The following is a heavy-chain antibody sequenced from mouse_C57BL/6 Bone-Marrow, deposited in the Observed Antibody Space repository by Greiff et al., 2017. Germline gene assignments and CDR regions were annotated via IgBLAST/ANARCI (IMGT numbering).Heavy chain of an antibody. J-gene: IGHJ2*01. CDR2: IHPNSGST. CDR1: GYTFTGYW. CDR3: DSITKVVEIDY. Sequence: VQLQQPGAELVKPGASVKLSCKASGYTFTGYWMHWVKQRPGPGLEWIGMIHPNSGSTNYNEKFKSKATMTVDNSNSTAYMQLSILTSEDSAVYNCDSITKVVEIDYWGQGTTLTVSS. D-gene: IGHD1-1*01. V-gene: IGHV1-64*01.